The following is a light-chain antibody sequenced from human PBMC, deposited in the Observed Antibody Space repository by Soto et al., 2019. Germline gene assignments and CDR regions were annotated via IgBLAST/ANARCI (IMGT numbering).Light chain of an antibody. CDR2: VGTGGIVG. V-gene: IGLV9-49*01. CDR1: SGYNNYK. J-gene: IGLJ2*01. CDR3: GSDDGSGSNFVYV. Sequence: QLVLTQPPSASASLGASVTLTCTLTSGYNNYKVDWYQQRPGKGPRFVMRVGTGGIVGSKGDGIPDRFSVLGSGLNRYLTITNIREEDEGDYHCGSDDGSGSNFVYVFGGGTKLTVL.